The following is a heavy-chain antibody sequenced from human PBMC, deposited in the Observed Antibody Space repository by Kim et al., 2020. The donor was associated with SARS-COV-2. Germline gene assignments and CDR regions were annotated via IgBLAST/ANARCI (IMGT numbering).Heavy chain of an antibody. D-gene: IGHD5-12*01. CDR3: ARDSDIVATILDY. V-gene: IGHV3-30*01. Sequence: YADSVKGRFTISRDNSKNTLYLQMNSLRAEDTAVYYCARDSDIVATILDYWGQGTLVTVSS. J-gene: IGHJ4*02.